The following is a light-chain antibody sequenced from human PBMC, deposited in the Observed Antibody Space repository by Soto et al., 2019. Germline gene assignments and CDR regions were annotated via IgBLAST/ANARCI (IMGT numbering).Light chain of an antibody. CDR2: GNN. V-gene: IGLV1-40*01. CDR3: QSYATALSVLYV. Sequence: QSALTQPPSVSGAPGQRVTISCTGSSSNIGAGYDVHWYQQLPGTAPKLLIYGNNNRPSGVPDRFSGSKSGTSASLAVTGLQAEDEADYYCQSYATALSVLYVFGTGTKVTV. J-gene: IGLJ1*01. CDR1: SSNIGAGYD.